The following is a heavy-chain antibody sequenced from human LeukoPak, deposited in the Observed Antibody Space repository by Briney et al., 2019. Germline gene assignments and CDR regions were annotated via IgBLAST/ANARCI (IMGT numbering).Heavy chain of an antibody. CDR3: ARLFHPALSGDYPFDY. CDR2: IYYSGST. CDR1: GVSISSYY. J-gene: IGHJ4*02. D-gene: IGHD3-9*01. Sequence: SETLSLTCTISGVSISSYYWSWIRQPPGKGLEWIGYIYYSGSTNYNPSLKSRVTISVDTSKNQFSLKLSSVTAADTAVYYCARLFHPALSGDYPFDYWGQGTLVTVSS. V-gene: IGHV4-59*01.